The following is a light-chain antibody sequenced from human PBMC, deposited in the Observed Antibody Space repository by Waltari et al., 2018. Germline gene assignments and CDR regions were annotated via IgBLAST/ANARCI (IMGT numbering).Light chain of an antibody. J-gene: IGLJ3*02. CDR3: CSYAGSSSLV. CDR1: SNDVGGYNY. V-gene: IGLV2-11*01. Sequence: QSALTQPRSVSGSPGQSVTISCSGTSNDVGGYNYVSWYQQHPGKAPKLIIYDVSKRPSVVPDRFSGSKSGNTASLTISGLQSEDEADYFCCSYAGSSSLVFGGGSSLTVL. CDR2: DVS.